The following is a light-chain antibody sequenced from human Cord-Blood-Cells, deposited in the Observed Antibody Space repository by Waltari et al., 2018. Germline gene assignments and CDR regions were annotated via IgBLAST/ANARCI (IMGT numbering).Light chain of an antibody. CDR1: SSNLASNY. V-gene: IGLV1-47*01. J-gene: IGLJ2*01. CDR3: AAWDDSLSGVV. Sequence: QSVLTQPPSASGPPGQRVTISCSGSSSNLASNYVSLYQQPPGTAPKLLIYRNNQRPSGVPDRFSGSKSGTSASLAISGLRSEDEADYYCAAWDDSLSGVVFGGGTKLTVL. CDR2: RNN.